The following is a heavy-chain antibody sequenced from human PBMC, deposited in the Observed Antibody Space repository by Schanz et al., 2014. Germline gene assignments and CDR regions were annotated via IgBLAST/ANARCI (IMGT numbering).Heavy chain of an antibody. J-gene: IGHJ3*01. Sequence: QVQLVESGGGVVQPGTSLRLSCAASGFTFRGHAMHWVRQAPGQGLEKVAVTSTDGTKTYYAASVRGRFTISRDNSKXXXYLQMNSLRSEDXXXXXXTRDRGALINHNDALDLWGQGTMVSVSS. CDR3: TRDRGALINHNDALDL. D-gene: IGHD3-16*01. V-gene: IGHV3-30*04. CDR2: TSTDGTKT. CDR1: GFTFRGHA.